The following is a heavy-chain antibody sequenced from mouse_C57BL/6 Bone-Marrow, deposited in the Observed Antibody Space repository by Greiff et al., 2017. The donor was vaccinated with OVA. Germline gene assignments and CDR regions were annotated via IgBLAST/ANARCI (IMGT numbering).Heavy chain of an antibody. CDR2: IYPGSGST. D-gene: IGHD2-4*01. CDR3: AREDYDDAWFAY. Sequence: QVQLKQPGAELVKPGASVKMSCKASGYTFTSYWITWVKQRPGQGLEWIGDIYPGSGSTNYNEKFKSKATLTVDTSSSTAYMQLSSLTSEDSAVYYCAREDYDDAWFAYWGQGTLVTVSA. CDR1: GYTFTSYW. J-gene: IGHJ3*01. V-gene: IGHV1-55*01.